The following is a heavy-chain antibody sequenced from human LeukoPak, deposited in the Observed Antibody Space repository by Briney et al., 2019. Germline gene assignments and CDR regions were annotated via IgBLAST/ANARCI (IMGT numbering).Heavy chain of an antibody. CDR3: ARFERSTGCY. CDR2: IYYSGST. Sequence: SETLSLTCTVSGGSISSYYWSWIRQPPGKGLEWIGYIYYSGSTNYNPSLKSRVTISVDTSKNQFSLKLSSVTAADTAVYYCARFERSTGCYWGQGTLVTVSS. V-gene: IGHV4-59*01. J-gene: IGHJ4*02. CDR1: GGSISSYY. D-gene: IGHD2-8*02.